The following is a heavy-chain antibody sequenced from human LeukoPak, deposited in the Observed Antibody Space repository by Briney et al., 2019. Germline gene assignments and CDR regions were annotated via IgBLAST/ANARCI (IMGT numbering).Heavy chain of an antibody. V-gene: IGHV4-38-2*02. CDR1: GYSISNAYY. CDR2: LYHSGST. Sequence: PSETLSLTCTVSGYSISNAYYWGWIRQPPGKGLEWIGSLYHSGSTYYNPSLKSRVTTSVDTSKNQFSLKLSSVPAADTAVYYCARDSRETIDAFDIWGQGTMVTVSS. J-gene: IGHJ3*02. D-gene: IGHD1-26*01. CDR3: ARDSRETIDAFDI.